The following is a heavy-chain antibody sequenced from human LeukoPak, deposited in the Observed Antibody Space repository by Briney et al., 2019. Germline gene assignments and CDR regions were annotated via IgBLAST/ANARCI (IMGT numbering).Heavy chain of an antibody. CDR2: ISAYNGNT. J-gene: IGHJ4*02. D-gene: IGHD2-2*01. Sequence: ASVKVSCKASGYTFTSYGISWVRQAPGQGLERMGWISAYNGNTNYAQKLQGRVTMTTDTSTSTAYMELRSLRSDDTAVYYCARPATYGCSSTSCYLDPFDYWGQGTLVTVSS. V-gene: IGHV1-18*01. CDR3: ARPATYGCSSTSCYLDPFDY. CDR1: GYTFTSYG.